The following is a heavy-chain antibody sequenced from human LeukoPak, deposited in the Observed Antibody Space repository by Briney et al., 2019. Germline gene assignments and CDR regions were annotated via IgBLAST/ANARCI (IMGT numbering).Heavy chain of an antibody. Sequence: SQTLSLTCAISGDSVSSNSAAWNWIRQSPSRGLEWLGRTYYRSKWYNDYAVSVKSRITINPDTSKNQFSLQLNSVTPEDTAVYYCARGEEMATSLKPTAYYYYGMDVWGQGTTVTVSS. CDR3: ARGEEMATSLKPTAYYYYGMDV. CDR2: TYYRSKWYN. CDR1: GDSVSSNSAA. J-gene: IGHJ6*02. V-gene: IGHV6-1*01. D-gene: IGHD5-24*01.